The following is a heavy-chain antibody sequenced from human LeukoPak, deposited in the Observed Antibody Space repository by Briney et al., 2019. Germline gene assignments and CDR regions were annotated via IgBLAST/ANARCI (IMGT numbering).Heavy chain of an antibody. Sequence: PSETLSLTCTVSAGSINPYYWSWIRQSAEKGLEWIGRIYASGTTKYNPSLQSRVAMSVDMSKNQFSLNLASVTAADTAVYYCAGDQGYTYGQTHYFDFWGQGILVTVSS. CDR3: AGDQGYTYGQTHYFDF. CDR1: AGSINPYY. D-gene: IGHD5-18*01. J-gene: IGHJ4*02. CDR2: IYASGTT. V-gene: IGHV4-4*07.